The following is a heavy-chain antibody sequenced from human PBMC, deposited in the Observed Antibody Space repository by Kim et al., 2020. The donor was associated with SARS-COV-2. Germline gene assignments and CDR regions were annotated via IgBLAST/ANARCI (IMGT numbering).Heavy chain of an antibody. Sequence: GGSLRLSCAASGFTFSSYGMHWVRQAPGKGLEWVAVIWYDGGNKYYADSVKGRFTISRDNSKNTLYLQMNSLRAEDTAVYYCARDLPVSAAVTDYMDVWGKGTTVTVSS. CDR1: GFTFSSYG. CDR3: ARDLPVSAAVTDYMDV. CDR2: IWYDGGNK. V-gene: IGHV3-33*01. D-gene: IGHD2-2*01. J-gene: IGHJ6*03.